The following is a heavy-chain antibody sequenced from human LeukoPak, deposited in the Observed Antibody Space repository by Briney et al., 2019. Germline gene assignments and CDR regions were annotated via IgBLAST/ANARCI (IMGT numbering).Heavy chain of an antibody. CDR1: GFTFSSYG. V-gene: IGHV3-30*02. CDR2: IRYDGSNK. J-gene: IGHJ5*02. CDR3: AKSGYDFGGWFDP. Sequence: GGSLRLSCAASGFTFSSYGMHWVRQAPGKGLEWVAFIRYDGSNKYYADSVKGRFTISRDNSKNTMYLQMNSLRAEDTAVYYCAKSGYDFGGWFDPWGQGTLVTVSS. D-gene: IGHD5-12*01.